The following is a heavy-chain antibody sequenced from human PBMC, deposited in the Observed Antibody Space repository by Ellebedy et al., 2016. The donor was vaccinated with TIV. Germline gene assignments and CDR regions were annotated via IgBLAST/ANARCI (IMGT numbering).Heavy chain of an antibody. J-gene: IGHJ3*02. D-gene: IGHD3-16*01. CDR1: GFIFGYYS. V-gene: IGHV3-21*04. CDR3: AKGASLWVTDALDI. Sequence: GGSLRLXCAASGFIFGYYSMNWVRQAPGKGLEWVASITRTSIYMFYADSVKGRFTISRDTSQTTLYLQMNRLRAEDTAVYYCAKGASLWVTDALDIWGRGTMVTVSS. CDR2: ITRTSIYM.